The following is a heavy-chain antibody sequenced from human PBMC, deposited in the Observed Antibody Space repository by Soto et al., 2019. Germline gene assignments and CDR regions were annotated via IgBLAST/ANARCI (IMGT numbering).Heavy chain of an antibody. V-gene: IGHV3-7*03. CDR1: GFTFISYW. CDR2: IKQDGSEK. CDR3: ARVLHYYDSSGRDLDY. D-gene: IGHD3-22*01. J-gene: IGHJ4*02. Sequence: TGGSLRLSCAASGFTFISYWMSWVRQAPGKGLEWVANIKQDGSEKYYVDSVKGRFTISRDNAKNSLYLQLNSLRAEDTAVYYCARVLHYYDSSGRDLDYWGQGTLVTVSS.